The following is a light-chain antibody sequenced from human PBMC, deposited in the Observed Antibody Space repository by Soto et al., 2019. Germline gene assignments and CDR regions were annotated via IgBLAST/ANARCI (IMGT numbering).Light chain of an antibody. CDR1: QSLTSW. Sequence: DIQMTQSPSTLSASVGDRVTITCRASQSLTSWLAWYQQKPGKAPKLLIYKASSLESGVPSRFSGSESGTEFTLTISSLQPDDVATYYCQQYKNYPLTFGGGTMVEIK. CDR3: QQYKNYPLT. CDR2: KAS. J-gene: IGKJ4*01. V-gene: IGKV1-5*03.